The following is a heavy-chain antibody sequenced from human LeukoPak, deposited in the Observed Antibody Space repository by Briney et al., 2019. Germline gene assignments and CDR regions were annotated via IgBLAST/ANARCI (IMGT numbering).Heavy chain of an antibody. D-gene: IGHD5-18*01. CDR1: GGTFSSYA. Sequence: ASVKVSCKASGGTFSSYAISWVRQAPGQGLEWMGGIIPIFGTANYAQKFQGRVTITADESTSTAYMELSSLRSEDTAVYYCARTRYWDTAMNYYYYDMDVWGQGTTVTVSS. CDR2: IIPIFGTA. J-gene: IGHJ6*02. CDR3: ARTRYWDTAMNYYYYDMDV. V-gene: IGHV1-69*13.